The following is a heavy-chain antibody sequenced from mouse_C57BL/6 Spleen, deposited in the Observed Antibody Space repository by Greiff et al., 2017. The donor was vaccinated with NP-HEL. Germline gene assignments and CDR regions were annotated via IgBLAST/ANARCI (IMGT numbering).Heavy chain of an antibody. CDR1: GFNINNTY. J-gene: IGHJ4*01. Sequence: VQLKQSVAELVRPGASVKLSCTASGFNINNTYMHWVKQRPEQGLEWIGRIDPANGNTKYAPKFQGKATLTAATSSNTAYLQLSSLTSEDTDIYYCAGDPSIYYYGSSYAMDYWGQGTSVTVSS. CDR2: IDPANGNT. V-gene: IGHV14-3*01. D-gene: IGHD1-1*01. CDR3: AGDPSIYYYGSSYAMDY.